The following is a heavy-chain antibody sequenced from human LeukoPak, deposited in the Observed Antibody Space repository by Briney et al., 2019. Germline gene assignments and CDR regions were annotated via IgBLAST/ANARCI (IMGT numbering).Heavy chain of an antibody. J-gene: IGHJ4*02. CDR2: IKEDGTET. CDR1: VFMFSSNW. CDR3: AKEGRSLQTY. D-gene: IGHD5-24*01. V-gene: IGHV3-7*03. Sequence: GGSLRLSCAASVFMFSSNWKSWVRLAPWKGLEWVANIKEDGTETYYVDSVKGRSTISRDNAKNSLYLQMNSLRVEDTAVYYCAKEGRSLQTYWGQGTLVTVSS.